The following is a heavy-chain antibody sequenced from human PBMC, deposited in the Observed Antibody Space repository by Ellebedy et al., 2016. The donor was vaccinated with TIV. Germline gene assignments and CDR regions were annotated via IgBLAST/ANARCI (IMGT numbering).Heavy chain of an antibody. CDR3: ARVEVGRSGPSYGMDV. D-gene: IGHD6-19*01. J-gene: IGHJ6*02. V-gene: IGHV3-74*01. CDR2: INSDGSGT. Sequence: GESLKISCAASGFTFSSYWMHRVRQAPGKGLVWVSRINSDGSGTTYVDSVKGRFTISRDNAKNTLYLQMNSLRAEDTAVYYCARVEVGRSGPSYGMDVWGQGTTVTVSS. CDR1: GFTFSSYW.